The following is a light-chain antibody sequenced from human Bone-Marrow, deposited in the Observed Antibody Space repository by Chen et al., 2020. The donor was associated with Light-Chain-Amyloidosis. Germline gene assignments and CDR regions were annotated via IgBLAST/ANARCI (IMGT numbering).Light chain of an antibody. Sequence: SYVLTQPSSVSVAPGQTVTIACGGNNIGSTSVHWYQQTPGQAPLLVVYDDSDRPSGIPGRWSGSNAGNTATLTISRVEAGDEADYYCQVWDRSSDRPVFGGGTKLTVL. CDR3: QVWDRSSDRPV. CDR1: NIGSTS. V-gene: IGLV3-21*02. CDR2: DDS. J-gene: IGLJ3*02.